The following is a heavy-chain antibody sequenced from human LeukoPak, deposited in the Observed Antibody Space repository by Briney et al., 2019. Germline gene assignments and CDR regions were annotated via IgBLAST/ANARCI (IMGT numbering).Heavy chain of an antibody. CDR1: GYTLTELS. CDR2: FDPEDGET. J-gene: IGHJ6*03. V-gene: IGHV1-24*01. Sequence: GASVKVSCKVSGYTLTELSMHWVRQAPGKGLEWMGGFDPEDGETIYAQKFQGRVTMTEDTSTDTAYMELSSLRSKDTAVYYCAGGGFGEAYYYYYYMDVWGKGTTVTVSS. D-gene: IGHD3-10*01. CDR3: AGGGFGEAYYYYYYMDV.